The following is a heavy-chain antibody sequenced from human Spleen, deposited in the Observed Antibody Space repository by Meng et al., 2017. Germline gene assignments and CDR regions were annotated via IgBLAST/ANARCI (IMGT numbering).Heavy chain of an antibody. D-gene: IGHD2-15*01. J-gene: IGHJ4*02. CDR3: ARRHCSGGNCYFDF. CDR1: GFSLSTSGVG. CDR2: IYWDDDK. V-gene: IGHV2-5*02. Sequence: QITLKESGPTLVKPTQTLTLTCTFSGFSLSTSGVGVGWIRQPPGKALEWLALIYWDDDKRYSPSLKSRLTITKDTSKNQVVLTMTNMDPVDTATYYCARRHCSGGNCYFDFWGQGTLVTVSS.